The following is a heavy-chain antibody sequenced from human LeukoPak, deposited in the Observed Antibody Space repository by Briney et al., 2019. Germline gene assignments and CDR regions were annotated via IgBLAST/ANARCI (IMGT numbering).Heavy chain of an antibody. CDR3: ARVEWELPTNFDY. D-gene: IGHD1-26*01. J-gene: IGHJ4*02. Sequence: ASVKVSCKASGYTFTGYYMHWVRQAPGQGLEWMGWINPNSGGTNYAQKFQGRVTMTRDTSISTAYMELSRLRSDDTAVYYSARVEWELPTNFDYWGQGTLVTVSS. CDR1: GYTFTGYY. V-gene: IGHV1-2*02. CDR2: INPNSGGT.